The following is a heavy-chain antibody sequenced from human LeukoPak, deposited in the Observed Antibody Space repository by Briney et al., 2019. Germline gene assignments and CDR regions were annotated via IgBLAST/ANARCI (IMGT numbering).Heavy chain of an antibody. CDR3: AKDFRIGYSAHFDY. J-gene: IGHJ4*02. CDR2: IYENGGTT. D-gene: IGHD2-21*01. V-gene: IGHV3-23*01. Sequence: GGSLRLSCVGSGFTFRSHAMSWVHQAPEKGLEFVSGIYENGGTTYYADSVKGRFSISRDNSKNTLYLQMDSLRGEDTAVYNCAKDFRIGYSAHFDYWGQGALVTVSS. CDR1: GFTFRSHA.